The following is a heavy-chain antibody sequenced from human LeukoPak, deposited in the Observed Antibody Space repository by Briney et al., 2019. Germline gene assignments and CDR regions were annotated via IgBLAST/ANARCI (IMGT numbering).Heavy chain of an antibody. Sequence: GASVKVSCKASGYTFTSYYMHWVRQAPGQGLEWMGIINPSGGSTSYAQKFQGRVTMTRDTSTSTVYMELSSLRSEDTAVYYCARGTAYCGGDCYPQLDYWGQGTLVTVSS. CDR2: INPSGGST. CDR3: ARGTAYCGGDCYPQLDY. D-gene: IGHD2-21*02. CDR1: GYTFTSYY. V-gene: IGHV1-46*01. J-gene: IGHJ4*02.